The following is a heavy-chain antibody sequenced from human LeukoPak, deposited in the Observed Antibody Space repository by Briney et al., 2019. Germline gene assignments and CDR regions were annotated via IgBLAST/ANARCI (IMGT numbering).Heavy chain of an antibody. CDR3: ASPVHYYDSSGLDY. J-gene: IGHJ4*02. CDR2: IIPTFGAA. Sequence: GSSVKVSCKASGGTFSSYAISWVRQAPGQGLEWMGGIIPTFGAANYAQKFQGRVTITADESTSTAYMELSSLRSEDTAVYYCASPVHYYDSSGLDYWGQGTLVTVSS. V-gene: IGHV1-69*01. CDR1: GGTFSSYA. D-gene: IGHD3-22*01.